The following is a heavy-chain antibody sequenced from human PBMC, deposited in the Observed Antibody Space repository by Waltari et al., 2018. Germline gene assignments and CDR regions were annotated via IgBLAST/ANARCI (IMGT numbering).Heavy chain of an antibody. CDR3: ASYYYDSSGYYPGDFDL. J-gene: IGHJ2*01. CDR1: GGPFSSYA. V-gene: IGHV1-69*12. CDR2: IIPIFGTA. D-gene: IGHD3-22*01. Sequence: QVQLVQSGAEVKKPGSSVKVSCKASGGPFSSYAISWVRQAPGQGLEWMGGIIPIFGTANYAQKFQGRVTIIADESTSTAYMELSSLRSEDTAVYYCASYYYDSSGYYPGDFDLWGRGTLVTVSS.